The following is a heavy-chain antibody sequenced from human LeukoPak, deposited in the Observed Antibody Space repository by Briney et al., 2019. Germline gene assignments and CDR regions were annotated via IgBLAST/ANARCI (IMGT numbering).Heavy chain of an antibody. D-gene: IGHD3-22*01. CDR2: INQDVSQR. V-gene: IGHV3-7*01. J-gene: IGHJ4*01. CDR1: GFTFRNFW. Sequence: GGSLRLSCSASGFTFRNFWMTWVRQVPGKGLEWVANINQDVSQRYYVDSLKDRFTISRDNAKNLLYLQMRSLRAGDTAVYYCANSPMILDGHYWGHGTLVTVSS. CDR3: ANSPMILDGHY.